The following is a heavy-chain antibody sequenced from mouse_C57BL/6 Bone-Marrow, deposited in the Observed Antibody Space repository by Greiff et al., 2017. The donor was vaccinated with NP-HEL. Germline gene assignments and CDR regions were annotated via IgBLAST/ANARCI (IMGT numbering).Heavy chain of an antibody. V-gene: IGHV1-52*01. CDR3: DRSDGYHDAMDY. Sequence: VQLQQPGAELVRPGSSVKLSCKASGYTFTSYWMHWVKQRPIQGLEWIGNIDPSDSETHYNQKFKDKATLTVDKSSSTAYMQLSSLTSEYSEVYDCDRSDGYHDAMDYWGQGTSVTVSS. D-gene: IGHD2-3*01. CDR2: IDPSDSET. CDR1: GYTFTSYW. J-gene: IGHJ4*01.